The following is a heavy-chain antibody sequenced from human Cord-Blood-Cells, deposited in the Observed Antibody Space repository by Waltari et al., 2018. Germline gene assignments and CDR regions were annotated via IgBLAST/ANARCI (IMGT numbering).Heavy chain of an antibody. CDR1: GGSISSSSYY. D-gene: IGHD6-13*01. J-gene: IGHJ4*02. CDR2: IYYSGST. Sequence: QLQLQESGPGLVKPSETLSLTCTVSGGSISSSSYYWGWIRPPPGKGLEWIGSIYYSGSTYYNPSLKSRVTISVDTSKNQFSLQLSSVTAADTAVYYCVRTPPAAGSDYWGQGTLVTVSA. V-gene: IGHV4-39*01. CDR3: VRTPPAAGSDY.